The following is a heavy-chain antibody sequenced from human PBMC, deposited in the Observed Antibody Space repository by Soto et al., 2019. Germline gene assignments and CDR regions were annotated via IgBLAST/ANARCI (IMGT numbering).Heavy chain of an antibody. CDR1: GYTFTSYG. CDR3: ARGPYYYDSSGYVFGMDV. Sequence: QVQLVQSGAEVKKPGASVKVSCKASGYTFTSYGISWVRQAPGQGLEWMGWISAYNGNTNYAQKLQGRVTMTTDTATSTAYMELRSLRSDDTAVYYCARGPYYYDSSGYVFGMDVWGQGTTVTVSS. J-gene: IGHJ6*02. V-gene: IGHV1-18*01. D-gene: IGHD3-22*01. CDR2: ISAYNGNT.